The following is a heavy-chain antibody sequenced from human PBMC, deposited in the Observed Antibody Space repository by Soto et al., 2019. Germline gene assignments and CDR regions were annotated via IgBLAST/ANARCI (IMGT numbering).Heavy chain of an antibody. CDR3: AKDRIMITFGGVIAGPFDY. J-gene: IGHJ4*02. CDR2: ISYDGSNK. D-gene: IGHD3-16*02. V-gene: IGHV3-30*04. CDR1: GFTFSSYA. Sequence: QVQLVESGGGVVQPGRSLRLSCAASGFTFSSYAMHWVRQAPGKGLEWVAVISYDGSNKYYADSVKGRFTISRDNSKNTLYLQMNSLRAEDTAVYYCAKDRIMITFGGVIAGPFDYWGQGTLVTVSS.